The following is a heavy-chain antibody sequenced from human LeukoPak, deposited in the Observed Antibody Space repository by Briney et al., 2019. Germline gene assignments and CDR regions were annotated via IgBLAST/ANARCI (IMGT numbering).Heavy chain of an antibody. CDR3: VRDYDWAFDY. D-gene: IGHD1-1*01. CDR1: RFIFSGYS. V-gene: IGHV3-48*02. Sequence: GGSLRLSCAASRFIFSGYSMNWVRQAPGRGLEWISYISGDISIISYADSVKGRFTISRDNAKNSLYLQMNRLRDDDTAVYYCVRDYDWAFDYGGKEPLVTVSS. CDR2: ISGDISII. J-gene: IGHJ4*02.